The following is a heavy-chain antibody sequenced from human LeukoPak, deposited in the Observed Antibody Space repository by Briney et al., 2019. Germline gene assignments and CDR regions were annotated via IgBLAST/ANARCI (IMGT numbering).Heavy chain of an antibody. J-gene: IGHJ4*02. CDR1: GFTFSNYW. Sequence: GGSLRLSCAASGFTFSNYWMSWVRQAPGKGLEWVSAISGSGGSTYYADSVKGRFTISRDNSKNTLCLQMNSLRAEDTAVYYCAKGLRIVVVPAAFYYWGQGTLVTVSS. CDR2: ISGSGGST. D-gene: IGHD2-2*01. CDR3: AKGLRIVVVPAAFYY. V-gene: IGHV3-23*01.